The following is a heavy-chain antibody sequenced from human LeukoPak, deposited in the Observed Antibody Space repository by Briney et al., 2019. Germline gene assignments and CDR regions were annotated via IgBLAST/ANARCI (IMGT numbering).Heavy chain of an antibody. CDR1: GFTFSHYG. V-gene: IGHV3-33*01. CDR2: IWSDGSYE. Sequence: GRSLRLSCAASGFTFSHYGMHWVRQAPGKGLEWVAVIWSDGSYEYYADSVKGRFTISRDNSKNTLYLQMNSLRAEDTAAYFCARNLFGSGWFYFDYWGQGTLVTVSS. CDR3: ARNLFGSGWFYFDY. D-gene: IGHD6-19*01. J-gene: IGHJ4*02.